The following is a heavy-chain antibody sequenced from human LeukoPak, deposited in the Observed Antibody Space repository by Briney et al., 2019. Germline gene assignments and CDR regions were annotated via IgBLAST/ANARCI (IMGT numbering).Heavy chain of an antibody. CDR3: ARTTCSTSCQTTYSYGFSDAFDI. V-gene: IGHV4-31*03. CDR2: IYYSGST. Sequence: PSQTLSLTCTVSGGSISIGGYYWSWIRQHPGKGLEWIGYIYYSGSTYYNPSLKSRVTISVDTSKNQFSLKLSSVTAADTAVYYCARTTCSTSCQTTYSYGFSDAFDIWGQGTMVTVSS. J-gene: IGHJ3*02. CDR1: GGSISIGGYY. D-gene: IGHD2-2*01.